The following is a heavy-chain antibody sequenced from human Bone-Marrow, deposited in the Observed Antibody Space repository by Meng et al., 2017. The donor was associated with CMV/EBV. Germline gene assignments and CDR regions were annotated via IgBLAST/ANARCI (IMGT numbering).Heavy chain of an antibody. V-gene: IGHV3-23*01. CDR3: AKVLRVRTSNFYYGMDV. J-gene: IGHJ6*02. CDR2: ISVSGSRT. CDR1: GFTFSSYW. Sequence: GGSLRLSCAASGFTFSSYWMSWVRQAPGKGLEWVSTISVSGSRTYIADSVKGRLTISRDNSKNTLYLEMNSLRAEDTAVYYCAKVLRVRTSNFYYGMDVWGQGTTVTVSS. D-gene: IGHD5/OR15-5a*01.